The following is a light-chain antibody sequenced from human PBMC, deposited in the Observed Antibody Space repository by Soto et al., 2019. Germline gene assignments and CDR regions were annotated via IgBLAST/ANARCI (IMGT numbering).Light chain of an antibody. CDR3: QQYNTWLWT. CDR2: GAS. J-gene: IGKJ1*01. Sequence: EVVMTQSPATLSVSPGERVTLSCRASQSINAHLAWYQQKPGQAPRLLIHGASTRATGIPARFSGSGFGTEFILTISSQQSEDFAVYYCQQYNTWLWTFGQGTKVEIK. CDR1: QSINAH. V-gene: IGKV3-15*01.